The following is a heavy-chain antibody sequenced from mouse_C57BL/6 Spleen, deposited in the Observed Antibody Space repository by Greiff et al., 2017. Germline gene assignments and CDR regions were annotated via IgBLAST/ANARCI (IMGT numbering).Heavy chain of an antibody. CDR1: GYTFTDYY. J-gene: IGHJ4*01. Sequence: EVQLQQSGPELVKPGASVKISCKASGYTFTDYYMNWVKQSHGKSLEWIGDINPNDGGTSYNQKFKGKATLTVDKSSSTAYMELRSLTSDDSAVYYCARWMDYWGQGTSVTVSS. V-gene: IGHV1-26*01. CDR2: INPNDGGT. CDR3: ARWMDY.